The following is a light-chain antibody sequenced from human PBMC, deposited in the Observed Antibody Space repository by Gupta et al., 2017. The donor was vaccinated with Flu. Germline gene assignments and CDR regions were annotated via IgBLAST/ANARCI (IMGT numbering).Light chain of an antibody. CDR3: CSCAGSSPFDSVI. V-gene: IGLV2-23*02. J-gene: IGLJ2*01. CDR2: EDR. CDR1: SLGVWSYKL. Sequence: QSALPHPVSVSASPGHALTISCTRLSLGVWSYKLNSWFQQHPGKAPKLMIYEDRRRPSGNSNRVPGSRSGNTASLTISGLQAEDEADYYCCSCAGSSPFDSVIFGGGTKLTVL.